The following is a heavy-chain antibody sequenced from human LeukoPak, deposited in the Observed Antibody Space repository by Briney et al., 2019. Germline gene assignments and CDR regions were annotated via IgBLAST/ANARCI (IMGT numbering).Heavy chain of an antibody. D-gene: IGHD3-22*01. V-gene: IGHV3-23*01. J-gene: IGHJ4*02. CDR3: ARVAAWDSSGYLFDY. Sequence: GGSLRLSCAASGFTFSNYAMSWVRQAPGVGLEWVSLISGSTGGASYADSVKGRFTISRDNSKNTLYLQMNSLRADDTAVYYCARVAAWDSSGYLFDYWGQGTLVTVSS. CDR2: ISGSTGGA. CDR1: GFTFSNYA.